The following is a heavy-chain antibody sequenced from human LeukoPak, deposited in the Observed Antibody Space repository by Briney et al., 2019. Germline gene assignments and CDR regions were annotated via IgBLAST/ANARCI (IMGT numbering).Heavy chain of an antibody. J-gene: IGHJ4*02. CDR3: ARGLGYSGKDF. CDR2: INHSGST. V-gene: IGHV4-34*01. D-gene: IGHD5-12*01. Sequence: IRQPPGXGXEWIGEINHSGSTNYNPSLKSRVTISVDTSKNQFSLKLSSVTAADTAVYYCARGLGYSGKDFWGQGTLVTVSS.